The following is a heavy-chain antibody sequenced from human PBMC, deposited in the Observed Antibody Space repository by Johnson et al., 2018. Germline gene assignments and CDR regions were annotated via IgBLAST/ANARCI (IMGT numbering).Heavy chain of an antibody. D-gene: IGHD4-17*01. J-gene: IGHJ6*03. CDR2: ISGSGGST. CDR3: AKAHGDYASYYYYYYMDV. V-gene: IGHV3-23*04. CDR1: GFTFSSYA. Sequence: EVQLVESGGGLVQPGGSLRLSCAASGFTFSSYAMSWVRQAPGKGLEWVSAISGSGGSTYYADSVKGRFTISRDNSKNTLYLQMNSLRAEDTAVYYCAKAHGDYASYYYYYYMDVWGKGTTVTVSS.